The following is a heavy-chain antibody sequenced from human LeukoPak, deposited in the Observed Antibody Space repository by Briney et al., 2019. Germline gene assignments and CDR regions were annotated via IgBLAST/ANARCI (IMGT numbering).Heavy chain of an antibody. CDR2: FDPEDSET. CDR1: GYTLTELS. D-gene: IGHD3-3*02. CDR3: ATPAFLEWLSPFDY. V-gene: IGHV1-24*01. J-gene: IGHJ4*02. Sequence: ASVTVSCKVSGYTLTELSMHWVRQAPGKGLERMGGFDPEDSETIYAQKFQGGVTMTEDTSTDTAYMELSSLRSEDTAVYYCATPAFLEWLSPFDYWGQGTLVTVSS.